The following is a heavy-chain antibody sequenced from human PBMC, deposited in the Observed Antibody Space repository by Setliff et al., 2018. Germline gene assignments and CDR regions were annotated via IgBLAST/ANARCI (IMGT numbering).Heavy chain of an antibody. CDR2: LYRNGST. Sequence: GGSLRLSCAASGFIVSNNYMSWVRRAPGKGLEWVSVLYRNGSTYYADSVKGRFTISRDNSKNTLYLQMNSLRAEDTAVYYCARTCSGSGCYAGLESWGQGTPVTVSS. J-gene: IGHJ4*02. CDR1: GFIVSNNY. CDR3: ARTCSGSGCYAGLES. D-gene: IGHD2-15*01. V-gene: IGHV3-53*01.